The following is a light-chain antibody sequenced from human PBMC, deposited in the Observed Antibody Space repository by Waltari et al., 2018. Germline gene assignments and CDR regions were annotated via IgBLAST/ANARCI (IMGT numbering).Light chain of an antibody. J-gene: IGKJ1*01. CDR1: QSVGSSS. CDR3: QQHGTLPAT. V-gene: IGKV3-20*01. CDR2: RAS. Sequence: DIVLTQSPGTASLSQGERVTLSCRASQSVGSSSLDWYQQKPGQAPRLVIYRASRRATGIPDRFSGSGSGTDFSLTISRLEPEDFAVYYCQQHGTLPATFGQGTKVEIK.